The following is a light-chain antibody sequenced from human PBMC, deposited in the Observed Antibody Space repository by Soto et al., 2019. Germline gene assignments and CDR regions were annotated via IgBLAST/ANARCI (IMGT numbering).Light chain of an antibody. CDR3: TSYRSSSTLGV. Sequence: QSVLTQPASVSGSPGQSITISCTGSSSDVGGFSFVSWYQQYPGKAPQLIIYDVSNRPSGVSNRFSGSKSGNTASLTISGLQAEDEADYYCTSYRSSSTLGVFGTGTKVTVL. J-gene: IGLJ1*01. V-gene: IGLV2-14*01. CDR1: SSDVGGFSF. CDR2: DVS.